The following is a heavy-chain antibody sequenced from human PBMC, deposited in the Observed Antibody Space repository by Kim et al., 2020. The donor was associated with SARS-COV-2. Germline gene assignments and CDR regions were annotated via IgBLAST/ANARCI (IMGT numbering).Heavy chain of an antibody. J-gene: IGHJ6*02. CDR3: ARDGNYGYYYYGMDV. V-gene: IGHV3-21*01. D-gene: IGHD1-7*01. Sequence: DSVKGRFTIARDNAKNSLYLQMNSLRAEDTAVYYCARDGNYGYYYYGMDVWGQGTTVTVSS.